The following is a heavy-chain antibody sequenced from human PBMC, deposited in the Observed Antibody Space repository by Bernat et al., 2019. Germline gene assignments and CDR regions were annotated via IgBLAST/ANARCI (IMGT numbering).Heavy chain of an antibody. CDR3: ARHCLRYSSSGYSPPWFDP. D-gene: IGHD6-13*01. CDR2: IHYSGST. CDR1: GCSISSSSYY. Sequence: QLQLQESGPGLVKPSETLSLTCTVPGCSISSSSYYWGWIRQPPGKGLEWIGSIHYSGSTYYNPSPKSRVTISVDTSKNQCSLKLRSVPAADTAVYYWARHCLRYSSSGYSPPWFDPWGQGTLVTVSS. J-gene: IGHJ5*02. V-gene: IGHV4-39*01.